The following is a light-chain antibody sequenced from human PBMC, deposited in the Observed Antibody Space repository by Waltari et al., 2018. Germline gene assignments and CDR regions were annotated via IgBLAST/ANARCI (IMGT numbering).Light chain of an antibody. J-gene: IGKJ4*01. V-gene: IGKV3-11*01. Sequence: EMVLTQSLATLSLSPGERATLSCGASQSVSSYLAWYQQKPGQAPRLLIYDASNSAPGIPARFSGSGSGTDFTLTISSLEPEEFAVYYCQQRSNWLLTFGGGTKVEIK. CDR1: QSVSSY. CDR3: QQRSNWLLT. CDR2: DAS.